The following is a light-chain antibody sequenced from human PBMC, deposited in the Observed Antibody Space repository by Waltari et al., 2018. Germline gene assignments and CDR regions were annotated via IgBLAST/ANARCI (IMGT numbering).Light chain of an antibody. Sequence: DIQMTQSPSSLSTSVGDRVTITCRASQSISSFLNWYQHKPGNAPKLLIYAASSLQSGVPSRFSGSGSGTHFTLTISSLQPEDFATYYCQQSYSTPYTFGQGTKLEIK. V-gene: IGKV1-39*01. CDR2: AAS. J-gene: IGKJ2*01. CDR1: QSISSF. CDR3: QQSYSTPYT.